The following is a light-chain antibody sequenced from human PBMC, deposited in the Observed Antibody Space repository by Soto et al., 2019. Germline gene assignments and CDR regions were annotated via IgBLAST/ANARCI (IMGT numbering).Light chain of an antibody. CDR1: SSDVGNYNL. Sequence: QFALTQPASVSGSPGQSITISCSRTSSDVGNYNLVSWYQQHPGKAPKLMIYEGSKRPSGVSNRFSGSKSGNTASLTISGLQAEDEADYYCCSYAGSNTYVFGTGTKLTVL. J-gene: IGLJ1*01. CDR2: EGS. CDR3: CSYAGSNTYV. V-gene: IGLV2-23*01.